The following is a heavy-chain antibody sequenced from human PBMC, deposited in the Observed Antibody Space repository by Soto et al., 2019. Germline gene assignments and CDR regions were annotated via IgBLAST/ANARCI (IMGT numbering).Heavy chain of an antibody. V-gene: IGHV4-34*01. CDR3: ASSSGGYYYYYYGMDV. CDR2: INHSGST. CDR1: GGSFSGYY. Sequence: SETLSLTCAVYGGSFSGYYWSWIRQPPGKGLEWIGEINHSGSTNYNPSLKSRVTISVDTSKNQFSLKLSSVTAADTAVYYCASSSGGYYYYYYGMDVWGQGTTVTVSS. J-gene: IGHJ6*02.